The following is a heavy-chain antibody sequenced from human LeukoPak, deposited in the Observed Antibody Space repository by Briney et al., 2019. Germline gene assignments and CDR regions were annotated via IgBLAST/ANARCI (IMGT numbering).Heavy chain of an antibody. CDR1: GFTFSSYG. J-gene: IGHJ4*02. V-gene: IGHV3-33*06. D-gene: IGHD5-12*01. CDR3: AKDGGLVATTYYFDY. Sequence: PVRSLRLSCAASGFTFSSYGVHWVRQAPGKGLEWVAVIWYDGSNKYYADSVKGRFTISRDNSKNTLYLQMNSLRAEDTAVYYCAKDGGLVATTYYFDYWGQGTLVTVSS. CDR2: IWYDGSNK.